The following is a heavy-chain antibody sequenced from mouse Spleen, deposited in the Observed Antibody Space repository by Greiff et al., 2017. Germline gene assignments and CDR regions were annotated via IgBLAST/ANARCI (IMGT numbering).Heavy chain of an antibody. CDR2: IDPETGGT. V-gene: IGHV1-15*01. CDR3: TLALDY. CDR1: GYTFTDYE. Sequence: QVQLQQSGAELVRPGASVTLSCKASGYTFTDYEMHWVKQTPVHGLEWIGAIDPETGGTAYNQKFKGKATLTADKSSSTAYMELRSLTSEDSAVYYCTLALDYWGQGTTLTVSS. J-gene: IGHJ2*01.